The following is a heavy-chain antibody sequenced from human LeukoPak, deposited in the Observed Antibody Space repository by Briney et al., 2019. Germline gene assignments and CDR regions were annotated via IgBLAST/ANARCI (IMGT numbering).Heavy chain of an antibody. CDR2: IYTSGST. CDR1: GGSISSYY. V-gene: IGHV4-4*07. CDR3: AREYCSSTSCYFGGAFDI. Sequence: PSETLSLTCTVSGGSISSYYWSWIRQPAGKGLEWIGRIYTSGSTNYNPSLKSRVTMSVDTSKNQFSLKLSSVTAADTAVYYCAREYCSSTSCYFGGAFDIWGQGTMVTVSS. J-gene: IGHJ3*02. D-gene: IGHD2-2*01.